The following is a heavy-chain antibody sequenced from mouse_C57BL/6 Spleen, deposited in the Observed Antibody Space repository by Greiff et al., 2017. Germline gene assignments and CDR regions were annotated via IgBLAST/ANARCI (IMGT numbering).Heavy chain of an antibody. CDR2: ISYDGSN. Sequence: EVKLMESGPGLVKPSQSLSLTCSVTGYSITSGYYWNWIRQFPGNKLEWMGYISYDGSNNYNPSLKNRISITRDTSKNQFFLKLNSVTTEDTATYYCAREAVASYYYAMDYWGQGTSVTVSS. D-gene: IGHD6-1*01. V-gene: IGHV3-6*01. CDR3: AREAVASYYYAMDY. J-gene: IGHJ4*01. CDR1: GYSITSGYY.